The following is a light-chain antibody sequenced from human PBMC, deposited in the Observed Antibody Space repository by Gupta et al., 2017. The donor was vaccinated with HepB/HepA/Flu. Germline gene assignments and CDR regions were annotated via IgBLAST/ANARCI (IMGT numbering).Light chain of an antibody. CDR2: ANN. V-gene: IGLV1-47*01. CDR3: ATWDDSLSGRV. CDR1: SSNIATNY. J-gene: IGLJ3*02. Sequence: SCSGSSSNIATNYVYWYQQFPGTAPQLLIYANNQRHSGVPDRFFGSKSGTSASLAISGLRSEDEATYYCATWDDSLSGRVFGGGTTLTVL.